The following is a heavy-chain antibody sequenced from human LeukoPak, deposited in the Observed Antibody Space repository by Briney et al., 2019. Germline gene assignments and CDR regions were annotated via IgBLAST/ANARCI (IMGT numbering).Heavy chain of an antibody. J-gene: IGHJ4*02. Sequence: ASVKVSCKASGYTFTGYYMHWVRQAPGQGLEWMGWISAYNGHTNYAQKLQGRVTMTTDTTTSTAYMELGSLTSDDTAVYYCARDQVVGATAGTFDYWGQGTLVTVSS. V-gene: IGHV1-18*04. CDR3: ARDQVVGATAGTFDY. CDR2: ISAYNGHT. D-gene: IGHD1-26*01. CDR1: GYTFTGYY.